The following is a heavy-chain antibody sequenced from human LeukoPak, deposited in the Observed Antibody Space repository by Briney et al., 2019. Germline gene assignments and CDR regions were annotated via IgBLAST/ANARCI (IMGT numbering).Heavy chain of an antibody. V-gene: IGHV3-49*04. CDR1: GFTFGDYA. Sequence: GGSLRLSCTASGFTFGDYAMSWVRQAPGKGLEWVGFIRSKAYGGTTEYAASVKSRFTISRDDSKSIAYLQMNSLKTEDTAVYYCTRSHSGDQLLFADAFDIWGQGTMVTVSS. D-gene: IGHD2-2*01. J-gene: IGHJ3*02. CDR3: TRSHSGDQLLFADAFDI. CDR2: IRSKAYGGTT.